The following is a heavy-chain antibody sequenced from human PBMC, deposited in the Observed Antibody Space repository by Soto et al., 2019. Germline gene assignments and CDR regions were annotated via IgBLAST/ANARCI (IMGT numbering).Heavy chain of an antibody. D-gene: IGHD3-22*01. CDR3: ARVGYYYDSSGRVSRAFDY. J-gene: IGHJ4*02. V-gene: IGHV4-31*03. Sequence: KPSETLSLTCTVSGGSISSGGYYWSWTRQHPGKGLEWIGYIYYSGSTYYNPSLKSRVTISVDTSKNQFSLKLSSVTAADTAVYYCARVGYYYDSSGRVSRAFDYWGQGTLVTVSS. CDR2: IYYSGST. CDR1: GGSISSGGYY.